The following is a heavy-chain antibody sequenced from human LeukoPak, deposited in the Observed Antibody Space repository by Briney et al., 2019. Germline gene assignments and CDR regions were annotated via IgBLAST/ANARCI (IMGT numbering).Heavy chain of an antibody. J-gene: IGHJ4*02. D-gene: IGHD2-2*01. CDR2: IYYSGST. CDR3: ARGGRRVIPAAHFDY. Sequence: SETLSLTCTVSGGSISSYYWSWIRQPPGKGLEWNGYIYYSGSTNYNPSLKSRVTISVDTSKNQFSLKLSSVTAADTAVYYCARGGRRVIPAAHFDYWGQGTLVTVSS. CDR1: GGSISSYY. V-gene: IGHV4-59*01.